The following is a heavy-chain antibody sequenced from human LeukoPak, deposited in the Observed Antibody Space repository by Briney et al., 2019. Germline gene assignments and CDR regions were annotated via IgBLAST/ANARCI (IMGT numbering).Heavy chain of an antibody. Sequence: ASVKVSCKASGGTFRIFAISWVRQAPGQGREWMGRIIPMYGTANYAQKFQGRVTITTDESTSTAYMELSSLMSEDTAVYYCARDPLYGDYFYWGQGTLVTVSS. CDR1: GGTFRIFA. CDR3: ARDPLYGDYFY. CDR2: IIPMYGTA. D-gene: IGHD4-17*01. J-gene: IGHJ4*02. V-gene: IGHV1-69*05.